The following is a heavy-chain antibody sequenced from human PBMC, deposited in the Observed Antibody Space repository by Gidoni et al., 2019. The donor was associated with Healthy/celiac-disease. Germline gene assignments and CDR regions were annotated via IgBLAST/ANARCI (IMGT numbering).Heavy chain of an antibody. CDR1: GFTLDDYA. Sequence: EVQLVESGGGLVQPGRSLRLSCAASGFTLDDYAMHWVRQAPGKGLEWVSGISWNSGSIGYADSVKGRFTISRDNAKNSLYLQMNSLRAEDTALYYCAKDKRSIGVAGTYLAYWGQGILVTVSS. J-gene: IGHJ4*02. V-gene: IGHV3-9*01. CDR2: ISWNSGSI. D-gene: IGHD6-19*01. CDR3: AKDKRSIGVAGTYLAY.